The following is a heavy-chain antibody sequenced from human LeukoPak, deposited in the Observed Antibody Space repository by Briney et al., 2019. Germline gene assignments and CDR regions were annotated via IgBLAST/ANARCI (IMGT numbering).Heavy chain of an antibody. J-gene: IGHJ4*02. CDR3: ARKIAAPGDYFDY. CDR2: IYHSGST. CDR1: GYSISSGYY. D-gene: IGHD6-6*01. V-gene: IGHV4-38-2*02. Sequence: SETLSLTCTVSGYSISSGYYWGWIRQPPGKGLEWIGSIYHSGSTYYNPSLKSRVTISVDTSKNQFSLKLSFVTAADTAVYYCARKIAAPGDYFDYWGQGTLVTVAS.